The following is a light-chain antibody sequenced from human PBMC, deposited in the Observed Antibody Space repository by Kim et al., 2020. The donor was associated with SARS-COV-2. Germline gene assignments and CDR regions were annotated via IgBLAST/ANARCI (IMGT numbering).Light chain of an antibody. CDR2: GAS. Sequence: EIVMSQSPATLSVSPGERATLSCRASQSISTNLAWYQQKPGQAPRLVIYGASTRATGIPARFSGSGSGTEFTLTISSLRYDDFAIYHCQQYNNWLTWTFGQGTKVDIK. CDR1: QSISTN. J-gene: IGKJ1*01. V-gene: IGKV3-15*01. CDR3: QQYNNWLTWT.